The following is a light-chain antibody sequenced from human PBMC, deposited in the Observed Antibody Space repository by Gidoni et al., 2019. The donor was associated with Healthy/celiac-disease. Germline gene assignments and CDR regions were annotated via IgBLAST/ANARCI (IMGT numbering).Light chain of an antibody. CDR2: RTN. CDR1: SSNIGSNT. Sequence: HSVLTPPPSASGTPVQRVTISCSGSSSNIGSNTVNWYQQLPGTAPKLLIYRTNQRPSGVPDRYSGYKSGTSASLAIRGLQYEDEADYYGAAWDDRLNGVVFGGGTKLTVL. CDR3: AAWDDRLNGVV. V-gene: IGLV1-44*01. J-gene: IGLJ2*01.